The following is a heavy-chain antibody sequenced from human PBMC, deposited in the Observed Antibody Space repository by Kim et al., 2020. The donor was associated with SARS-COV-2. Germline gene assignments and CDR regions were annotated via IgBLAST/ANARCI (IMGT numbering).Heavy chain of an antibody. CDR3: ARGGSDYGDYIFDY. V-gene: IGHV1-46*01. Sequence: APTFQGRVTMTRETSTSAVYMGLSSLRSEDTAVYYCARGGSDYGDYIFDYWGQGTLVTVSS. D-gene: IGHD4-17*01. J-gene: IGHJ4*02.